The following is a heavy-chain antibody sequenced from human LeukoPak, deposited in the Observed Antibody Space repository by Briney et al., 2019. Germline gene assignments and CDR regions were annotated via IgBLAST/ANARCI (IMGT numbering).Heavy chain of an antibody. CDR3: ATGSVGVAGVAAFDI. D-gene: IGHD6-19*01. CDR2: SYYSGST. V-gene: IGHV4-39*01. CDR1: GGSISSSSYY. Sequence: PSETLSLTXTASGGSISSSSYYWGWLRPPPGKGLEWFGSSYYSGSTYYDPSLKSRVTISVDTSKNKFSLKLSCVTAADTAVYYCATGSVGVAGVAAFDIWGQGTMVTVSS. J-gene: IGHJ3*02.